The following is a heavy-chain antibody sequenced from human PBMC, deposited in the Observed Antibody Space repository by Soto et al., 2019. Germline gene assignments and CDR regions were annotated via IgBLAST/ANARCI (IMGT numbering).Heavy chain of an antibody. D-gene: IGHD2-2*01. CDR2: ISAYNGNT. Sequence: ASVKVSCKAYGYTFTSYGISWVRQSPGQGLEWMGWISAYNGNTNYAQKLQGRVTMTTDTSTSTAYMELRSLRSDDTAVYYCAREDIVVVPASWGGMDVWGQGTTVPVSS. CDR1: GYTFTSYG. J-gene: IGHJ6*02. CDR3: AREDIVVVPASWGGMDV. V-gene: IGHV1-18*01.